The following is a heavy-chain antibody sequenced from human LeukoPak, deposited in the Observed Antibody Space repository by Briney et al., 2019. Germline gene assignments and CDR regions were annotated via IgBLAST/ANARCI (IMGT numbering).Heavy chain of an antibody. CDR3: ARDMVVAASGGESY. CDR1: GGSISSSSYY. V-gene: IGHV4-39*07. J-gene: IGHJ4*02. CDR2: IYYSGST. Sequence: SETLSLTCTVSGGSISSSSYYWGWIRQPPGKGLEWIGSIYYSGSTYYNPSLKSRVTISVDTSKNQFSLKLSSVTAADTAVYYCARDMVVAASGGESYWGQGTLVTVSS. D-gene: IGHD2-15*01.